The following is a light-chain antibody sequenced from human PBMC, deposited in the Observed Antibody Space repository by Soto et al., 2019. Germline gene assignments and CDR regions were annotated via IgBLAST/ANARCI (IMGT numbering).Light chain of an antibody. CDR2: DVS. Sequence: QSVLTQPASVSGSPGQSITISCTGTSSDVGGYNYVSWYQQHPGKAPKVMIYDVSNRPSGVSNRFSGSKSGNTASLTISGLQAEDEADYYCSSYTSTSTLAFGGGTKLTVL. CDR3: SSYTSTSTLA. CDR1: SSDVGGYNY. V-gene: IGLV2-14*03. J-gene: IGLJ2*01.